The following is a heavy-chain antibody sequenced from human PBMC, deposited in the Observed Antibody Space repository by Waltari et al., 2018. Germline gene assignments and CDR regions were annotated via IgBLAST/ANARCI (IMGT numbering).Heavy chain of an antibody. V-gene: IGHV3-74*01. D-gene: IGHD1-7*01. J-gene: IGHJ4*02. CDR1: GFNFSNYF. CDR2: INKDGRII. Sequence: DVQVVESGGGLVRPGGSLRLSGTGSGFNFSNYFIHWVRQPPGKGPVWDARINKDGRIINYADSVKGRFTISRDNAKSTVYLQMNNLRGEDTALYYCLNYDFDSWGQGTLVTVSS. CDR3: LNYDFDS.